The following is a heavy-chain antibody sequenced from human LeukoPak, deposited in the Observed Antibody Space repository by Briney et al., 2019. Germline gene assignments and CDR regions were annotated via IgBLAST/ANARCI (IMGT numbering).Heavy chain of an antibody. CDR1: GGSFSGYY. D-gene: IGHD2-2*02. CDR2: INHSGST. V-gene: IGHV4-34*01. J-gene: IGHJ6*03. CDR3: ARRGRLDIVVVPAAKPPYYYYYMDV. Sequence: KSSETLSLTCAVYGGSFSGYYWSWIRQPPGKGLEWIGEINHSGSTNYNPSLKSRVTISVDTSKNQFSLKLSSVTAADTAVYYCARRGRLDIVVVPAAKPPYYYYYMDVWGKGTTVTVSS.